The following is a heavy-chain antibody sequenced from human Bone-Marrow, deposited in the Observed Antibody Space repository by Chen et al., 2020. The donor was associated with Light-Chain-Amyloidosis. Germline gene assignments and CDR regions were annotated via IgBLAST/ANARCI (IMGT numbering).Heavy chain of an antibody. V-gene: IGHV3-23*01. J-gene: IGHJ4*02. D-gene: IGHD3-22*01. CDR2: ISGSGGST. CDR1: GFTFSSYA. CDR3: AKDRGYYDSSGYPATYFDY. Sequence: EVQLLESGGGLVQPGGSLRLSCAASGFTFSSYAMSWVRQAPGKGLEWVSAISGSGGSTYYADSVKGRFTSSRDNSKNTLYLQMNSLRAEDTAVYYCAKDRGYYDSSGYPATYFDYWGQGTLVTVSS.